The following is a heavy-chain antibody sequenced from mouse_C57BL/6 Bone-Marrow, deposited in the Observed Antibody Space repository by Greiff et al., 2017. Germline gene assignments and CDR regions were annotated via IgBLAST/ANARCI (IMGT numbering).Heavy chain of an antibody. V-gene: IGHV1-42*01. CDR3: ASTGFYYGSRFAY. J-gene: IGHJ3*01. Sequence: EVQLQESGPELVKPGASVKISCKASGYSFTGYYMNWVKQSPEKSLEWIGEINPSTGGTTYNQKFKAKATLTVDKSSSTAYRQLKSLTSEDSAVYYCASTGFYYGSRFAYWGQGTLVTVSA. D-gene: IGHD1-1*01. CDR2: INPSTGGT. CDR1: GYSFTGYY.